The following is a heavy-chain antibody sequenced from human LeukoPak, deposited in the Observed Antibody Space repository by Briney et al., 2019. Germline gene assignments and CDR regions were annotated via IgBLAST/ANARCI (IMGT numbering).Heavy chain of an antibody. V-gene: IGHV1-8*01. D-gene: IGHD3-10*01. CDR2: MNPNSGNT. J-gene: IGHJ5*02. CDR3: ARGRPKTLLWFREFPWKTNWFDP. Sequence: ASVKASCKASGYTFTSYDINWVRQATGQGLEWMGWMNPNSGNTGSAQKFQGRVTMTRNTSISTAYMELSSLRSEDTAVYYCARGRPKTLLWFREFPWKTNWFDPWGQGTLVTVSS. CDR1: GYTFTSYD.